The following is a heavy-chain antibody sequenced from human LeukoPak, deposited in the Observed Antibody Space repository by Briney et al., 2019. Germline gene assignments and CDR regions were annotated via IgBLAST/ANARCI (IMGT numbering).Heavy chain of an antibody. CDR3: ARAPDLHYNWFDP. Sequence: GGSLRLSCAASGFTFSSYSMNWVRQAPGKGLEWVSSISSSSSYIYYADSVKGRFTISRDNAKNSLYLQMNSLRAEDTAVYYWARAPDLHYNWFDPGGQGTLVTVSS. CDR2: ISSSSSYI. J-gene: IGHJ5*02. CDR1: GFTFSSYS. D-gene: IGHD1-14*01. V-gene: IGHV3-21*01.